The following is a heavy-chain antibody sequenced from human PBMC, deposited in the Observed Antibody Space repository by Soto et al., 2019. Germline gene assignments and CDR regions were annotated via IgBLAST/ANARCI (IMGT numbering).Heavy chain of an antibody. CDR3: ALRTGNWNPLAD. CDR1: GGTTSSYT. V-gene: IGHV1-69*02. J-gene: IGHJ4*02. D-gene: IGHD1-1*01. CDR2: IVPMINKI. Sequence: QVQLVQSGAEVERPGSSVKVSCKTSGGTTSSYTIGWVRQAPGQGLEWMGNIVPMINKIDYAQKFQGRVTITADKSTRTVYMKLNSLRSEDTAVYFCALRTGNWNPLADWGQGTLVTVSS.